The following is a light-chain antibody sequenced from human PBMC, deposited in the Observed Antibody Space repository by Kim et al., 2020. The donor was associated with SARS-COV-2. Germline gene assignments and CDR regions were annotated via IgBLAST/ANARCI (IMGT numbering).Light chain of an antibody. Sequence: QSALTQPPSASGSPGQSVTISCTGTSSDVGGDNYVSWYQQHPGKAPKLMIYEVSKRPSGVPDRFSGSKSGNTAYLTVFGLQAEDEADYYCSSYAGSNNLVFGGGTQLTVL. J-gene: IGLJ3*02. CDR3: SSYAGSNNLV. CDR1: SSDVGGDNY. V-gene: IGLV2-8*01. CDR2: EVS.